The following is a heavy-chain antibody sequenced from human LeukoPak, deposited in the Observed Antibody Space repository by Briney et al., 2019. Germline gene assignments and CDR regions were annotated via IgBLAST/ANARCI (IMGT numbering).Heavy chain of an antibody. CDR1: GFTFRSYS. CDR2: IKPDGSEK. CDR3: ARGGSWSWDN. D-gene: IGHD2-8*02. J-gene: IGHJ4*02. Sequence: GGSLRLACVASGFTFRSYSMNWVRQAPGKGLEWVAIIKPDGSEKFYADSVRGRFTISRDNAKNSLYLQMNSLRADDTAVYYCARGGSWSWDNWGQGTLVTVSS. V-gene: IGHV3-7*01.